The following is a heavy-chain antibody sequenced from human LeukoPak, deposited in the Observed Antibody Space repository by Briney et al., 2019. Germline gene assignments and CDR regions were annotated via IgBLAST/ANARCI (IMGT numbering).Heavy chain of an antibody. CDR1: GFTFSSYG. V-gene: IGHV3-30*02. CDR3: ATGRSLTIDY. Sequence: GGSLRLSCVASGFTFSSYGMHWVRQAPGKGLEWVTFIWYDGSSKYYADSVKGRFTISRDNSKNTLYLQMNSLRAEDTAVYYCATGRSLTIDYWGQGTLVTVSS. CDR2: IWYDGSSK. J-gene: IGHJ4*02. D-gene: IGHD1-1*01.